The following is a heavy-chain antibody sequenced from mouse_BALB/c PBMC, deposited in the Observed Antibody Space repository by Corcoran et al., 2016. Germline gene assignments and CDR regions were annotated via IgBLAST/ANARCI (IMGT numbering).Heavy chain of an antibody. V-gene: IGHV1-18*01. CDR3: ARGGYHWYFDV. CDR2: INPNNGGT. CDR1: GYTFTDYN. J-gene: IGHJ1*01. D-gene: IGHD1-1*02. Sequence: EVLLQQSGPELVKPGASVKIPCKASGYTFTDYNMDWVKQSHGKSLEWIGDINPNNGGTIYNQKFKGKATLTVDKSSSTAYMELRSLTSEDTVVYYCARGGYHWYFDVWGAGTTVTVSS.